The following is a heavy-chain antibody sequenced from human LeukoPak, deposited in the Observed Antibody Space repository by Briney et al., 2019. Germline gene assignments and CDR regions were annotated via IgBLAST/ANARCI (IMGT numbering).Heavy chain of an antibody. J-gene: IGHJ4*02. V-gene: IGHV3-48*03. CDR3: ARNVYDLRGQWLVPGFDY. CDR1: GFTFGSYE. Sequence: GGSLRLSCAASGFTFGSYEMNWVRQAPGKGLEWVSYIGTIISTTYYADSVKGRFAVSRDDAKSSLYLQMSSLRAEDTAVYYCARNVYDLRGQWLVPGFDYWGQGTLVTVSS. D-gene: IGHD6-19*01. CDR2: IGTIISTT.